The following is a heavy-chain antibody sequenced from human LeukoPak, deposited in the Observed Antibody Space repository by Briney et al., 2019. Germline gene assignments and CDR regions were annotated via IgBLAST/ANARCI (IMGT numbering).Heavy chain of an antibody. D-gene: IGHD4-17*01. Sequence: GGSLRLSCAASGFTFCSYAMHWVRQAPGKGLEWVSSISSSSSYIYYADSVKGRFTISRDNAKNSLYLQMNSLRAEDTAVYYRARDQTHYGASWFDPWGQGTLVTVSS. CDR1: GFTFCSYA. CDR2: ISSSSSYI. V-gene: IGHV3-21*01. CDR3: ARDQTHYGASWFDP. J-gene: IGHJ5*02.